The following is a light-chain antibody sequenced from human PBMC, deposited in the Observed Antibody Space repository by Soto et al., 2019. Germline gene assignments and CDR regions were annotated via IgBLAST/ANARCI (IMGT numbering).Light chain of an antibody. J-gene: IGLJ3*02. CDR3: AAWDDSLNGFWM. CDR1: TSNIGDNT. CDR2: NND. Sequence: QSALTQTPSVSGTPGQRVTISCSGSTSNIGDNTVNWYQQLPGTAPKLLIYNNDQRPAGVPDRFSGSKSGTSASLAISGLQSYDEADYYCAAWDDSLNGFWMFGGGTKLTVL. V-gene: IGLV1-44*01.